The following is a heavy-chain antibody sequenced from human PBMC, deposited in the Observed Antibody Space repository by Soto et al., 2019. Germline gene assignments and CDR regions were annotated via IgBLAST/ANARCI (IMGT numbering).Heavy chain of an antibody. D-gene: IGHD3-22*01. Sequence: QVQLVQSGAEVKKPGSSVKVSCKVSGGMFSNYATNWVRQAPGQGLEWMGGIVPIYGLTKYAQKFQGRVTLSADESTSTAFMEVNSLRSDDTAVYYCARDPHYYDSRGPMRVYFFDFWGQGTLLSVSS. CDR2: IVPIYGLT. V-gene: IGHV1-69*12. CDR1: GGMFSNYA. J-gene: IGHJ4*02. CDR3: ARDPHYYDSRGPMRVYFFDF.